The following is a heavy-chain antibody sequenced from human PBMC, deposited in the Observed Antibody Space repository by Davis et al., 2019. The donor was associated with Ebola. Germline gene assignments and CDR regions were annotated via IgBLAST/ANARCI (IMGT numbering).Heavy chain of an antibody. CDR2: INPSGGST. V-gene: IGHV1-46*01. CDR3: ARATRYCTNGVCYSDFDY. J-gene: IGHJ4*02. CDR1: GYTFTGYY. D-gene: IGHD2-8*01. Sequence: ASVKVSCKASGYTFTGYYMHWVRQAPGQGLEWMGIINPSGGSTSYAQKFQGRVTMTRDTSTTTVYMELSSLRSEDTAVYYCARATRYCTNGVCYSDFDYWGQGTLVTVSS.